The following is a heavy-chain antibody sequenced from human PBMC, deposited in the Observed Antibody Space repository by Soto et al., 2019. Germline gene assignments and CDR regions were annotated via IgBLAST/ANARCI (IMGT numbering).Heavy chain of an antibody. CDR1: GYTFTSYG. Sequence: ASVKVSCKASGYTFTSYGISWVRQAPGQGLEWMGWISAYNGNTNYAQKLQGRVTMTTDTSTSTAYMELRSLRSDDTAVYYCARDGWLGELLSYYYYYYGMDVWAKGPRSPSP. V-gene: IGHV1-18*01. CDR3: ARDGWLGELLSYYYYYYGMDV. CDR2: ISAYNGNT. D-gene: IGHD3-10*01. J-gene: IGHJ6*02.